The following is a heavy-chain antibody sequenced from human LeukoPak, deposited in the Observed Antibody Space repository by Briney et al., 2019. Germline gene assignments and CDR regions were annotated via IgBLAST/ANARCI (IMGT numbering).Heavy chain of an antibody. CDR3: ARGDYYGSGSYWGAN. Sequence: ASVTVSCTASGYTFTSYYIHWVRQAPGQGLEWMGIVNPSGGSTSYAQKFQGRVTMTRDTSTSTLYVELSSLRSEDTAVYYCARGDYYGSGSYWGANWGQETLVTVSS. D-gene: IGHD3-10*01. J-gene: IGHJ4*02. V-gene: IGHV1-46*01. CDR1: GYTFTSYY. CDR2: VNPSGGST.